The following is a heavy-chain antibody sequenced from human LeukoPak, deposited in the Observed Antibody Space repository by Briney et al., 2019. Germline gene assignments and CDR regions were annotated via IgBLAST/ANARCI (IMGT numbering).Heavy chain of an antibody. Sequence: GGSLRLSCAAFGFTFSQYWMSWVRQAPGKGLEWVSTVNADGGNTYYADSVKGRFTISRDNSKSTLILQINSLRVEDTALYYCTKRVKCGGTWDHFADWGQGTLVTVSS. D-gene: IGHD1-26*01. J-gene: IGHJ4*02. V-gene: IGHV3-23*01. CDR3: TKRVKCGGTWDHFAD. CDR1: GFTFSQYW. CDR2: VNADGGNT.